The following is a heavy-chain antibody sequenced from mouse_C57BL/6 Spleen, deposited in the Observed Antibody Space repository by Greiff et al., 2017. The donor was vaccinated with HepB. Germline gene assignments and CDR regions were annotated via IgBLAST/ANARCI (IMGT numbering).Heavy chain of an antibody. Sequence: EVQLVESGEGLVKPGGSLKLSCAASGFTFSSYAMSWVRQTPEKRLEWVAYISSGGDYIYYADTVKGRFTISRDNARNTLYLQMSSLKSEDTAMYYCTRDTVVARGYFDVWGTGTTVTVSS. CDR2: ISSGGDYI. CDR3: TRDTVVARGYFDV. V-gene: IGHV5-9-1*02. CDR1: GFTFSSYA. J-gene: IGHJ1*03. D-gene: IGHD1-1*01.